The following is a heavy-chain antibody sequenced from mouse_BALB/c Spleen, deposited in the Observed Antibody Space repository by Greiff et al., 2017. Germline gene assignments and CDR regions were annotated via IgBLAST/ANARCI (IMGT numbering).Heavy chain of an antibody. D-gene: IGHD1-1*01. J-gene: IGHJ4*01. Sequence: EVQLVESGGGLVQPGGSRKLSCAASGFTFSSFGMHWVRQAPEKGLEWVAYISSGSSTIYYADTVKGRFTISRDNPKNTLFLQMTSLRSEDTAMYYCARDHYSYAMDYWGQGTSVTVSS. CDR1: GFTFSSFG. CDR2: ISSGSSTI. CDR3: ARDHYSYAMDY. V-gene: IGHV5-17*02.